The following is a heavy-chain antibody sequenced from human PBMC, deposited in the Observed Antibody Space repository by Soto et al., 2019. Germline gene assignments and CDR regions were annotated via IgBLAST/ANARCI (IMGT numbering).Heavy chain of an antibody. CDR1: GFTFSSYA. V-gene: IGHV3-23*01. D-gene: IGHD6-6*01. J-gene: IGHJ4*02. Sequence: GGSLRLSCAASGFTFSSYAMSWVRQAPGKGLEWVSAISGSGGSTYYADSVKGRFTISRDNSKNTLYLQMNSLRAEDTAVYYCAKDQGYSSSAYFDYWGQGTLVTVPQ. CDR3: AKDQGYSSSAYFDY. CDR2: ISGSGGST.